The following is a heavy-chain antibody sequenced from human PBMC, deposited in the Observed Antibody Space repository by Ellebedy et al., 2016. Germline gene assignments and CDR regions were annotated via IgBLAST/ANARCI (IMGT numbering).Heavy chain of an antibody. CDR1: GFTLSSYA. D-gene: IGHD7-27*01. CDR3: AKDRTNWGSWYFDL. V-gene: IGHV3-23*01. Sequence: GESLKISCAASGFTLSSYAMSWVRQAPGKGLEWVSTISGGGGSTYYADSVKGRFTISRDNSKNTLYLQMNSLRAEDTAVYYCAKDRTNWGSWYFDLWGRGTLVTVSS. CDR2: ISGGGGST. J-gene: IGHJ2*01.